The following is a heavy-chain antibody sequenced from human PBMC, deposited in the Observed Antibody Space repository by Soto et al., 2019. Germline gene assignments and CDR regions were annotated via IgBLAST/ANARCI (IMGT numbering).Heavy chain of an antibody. J-gene: IGHJ4*02. CDR1: GGTLKNSA. V-gene: IGHV1-69*01. Sequence: QVQLVQSGAEVKKPGSSVRVSCKASGGTLKNSAISWVRQAPGQGLEWMGGIIPVFGPALYTQKFPGRVTITADESTNTAFLDVSSLRSEDTAVYYCGRGGSWAKVDSWGPGTLVTVSS. CDR2: IIPVFGPA. D-gene: IGHD6-13*01. CDR3: GRGGSWAKVDS.